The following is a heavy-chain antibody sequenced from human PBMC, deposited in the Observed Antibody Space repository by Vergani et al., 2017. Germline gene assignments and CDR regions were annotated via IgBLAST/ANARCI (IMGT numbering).Heavy chain of an antibody. CDR2: ISGSGGST. Sequence: EVQLLESGGGLVQPGGSLRLSCAASGFTFSSYAMSWVRQAPGKGLEWVSAISGSGGSTYYADSVKGRFTISRDNSKNTLYLQMNSLRAEDTAVYYCAMAYYYDISRWNFDYWGQGTLVTVSS. J-gene: IGHJ4*02. CDR1: GFTFSSYA. D-gene: IGHD3-22*01. V-gene: IGHV3-23*01. CDR3: AMAYYYDISRWNFDY.